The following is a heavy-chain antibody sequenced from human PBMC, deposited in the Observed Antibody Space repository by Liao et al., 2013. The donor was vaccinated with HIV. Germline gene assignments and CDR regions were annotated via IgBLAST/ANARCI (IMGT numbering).Heavy chain of an antibody. CDR2: ISSSGST. CDR1: GGSISINDYY. Sequence: QVQLQESGPGLVKPSQTLSLTCTVSGGSISINDYYWSWMRQPAGKGLEWIGRISSSGSTNYNPSLKSRVTISVDTSKNQFSLTLSSVTAADTAVYYCASSVKAYDILTGPIWWFDPWGQGTLVTVSS. CDR3: ASSVKAYDILTGPIWWFDP. V-gene: IGHV4-61*02. D-gene: IGHD3-9*01. J-gene: IGHJ5*02.